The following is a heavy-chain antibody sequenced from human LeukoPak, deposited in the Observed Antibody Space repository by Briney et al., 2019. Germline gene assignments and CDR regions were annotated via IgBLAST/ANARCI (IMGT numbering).Heavy chain of an antibody. D-gene: IGHD4-17*01. CDR2: ISGSGGST. V-gene: IGHV3-23*01. CDR1: GFTFGSYA. J-gene: IGHJ6*02. CDR3: AKAYGDYGAGYYYGMDV. Sequence: GGSLRLSCAASGFTFGSYAMSWVRQAPGKGLEWVSAISGSGGSTYYADSVKGRFTISRDNSKNTLYLQMNSLRAEDTAVYYCAKAYGDYGAGYYYGMDVWGQGTTVTVSS.